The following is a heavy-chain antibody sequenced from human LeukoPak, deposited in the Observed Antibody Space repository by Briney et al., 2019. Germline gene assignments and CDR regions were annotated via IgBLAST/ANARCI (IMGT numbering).Heavy chain of an antibody. J-gene: IGHJ4*02. CDR2: VSGSGSST. V-gene: IGHV3-23*01. Sequence: PGGSLRLSCAASGFTFSSYAMNWVRQAPGKGLEWVSAVSGSGSSTSYADSVKGRFTISRDNSKNTLYLQMNSLRAEDTAVYYCAKDLSGSFTARLDYWGQGTLVTVSS. CDR3: AKDLSGSFTARLDY. D-gene: IGHD1-26*01. CDR1: GFTFSSYA.